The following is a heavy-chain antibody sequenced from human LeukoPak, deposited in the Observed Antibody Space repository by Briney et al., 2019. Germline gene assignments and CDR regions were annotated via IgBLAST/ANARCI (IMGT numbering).Heavy chain of an antibody. CDR3: AKDVHRQQLADDAFDI. CDR2: ISWNSGSI. CDR1: GFTFDDYA. J-gene: IGHJ3*02. V-gene: IGHV3-9*01. D-gene: IGHD6-13*01. Sequence: GGSLRLSCAASGFTFDDYAMHWVRHAPGKGLEWVSGISWNSGSIGYADSVKGRFTISRDNAKNSPYLQMNSLRAEDTALYYCAKDVHRQQLADDAFDIWGQGTMVTVSS.